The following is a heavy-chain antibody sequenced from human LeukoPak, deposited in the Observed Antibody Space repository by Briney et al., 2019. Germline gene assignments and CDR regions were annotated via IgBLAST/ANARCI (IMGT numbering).Heavy chain of an antibody. Sequence: PGGSLRLSCAASGFTFSNAWMSWVRQAPGKGLEWVGRIKSKTDGGTTDYAAPVKGRFTISRDDSKNTLYLQMNSLKTEDTAVYYCTTQVDGSGYYPFWYWGQGTLVTVSA. V-gene: IGHV3-15*01. CDR3: TTQVDGSGYYPFWY. CDR2: IKSKTDGGTT. D-gene: IGHD3-22*01. CDR1: GFTFSNAW. J-gene: IGHJ4*02.